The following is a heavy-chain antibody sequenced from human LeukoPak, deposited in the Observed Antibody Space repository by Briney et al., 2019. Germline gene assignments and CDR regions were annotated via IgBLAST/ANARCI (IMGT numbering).Heavy chain of an antibody. CDR2: IKSKTDGGTT. J-gene: IGHJ5*02. D-gene: IGHD3-10*01. V-gene: IGHV3-15*01. Sequence: PGGSLRLSCAASGFTFSNAWMSWVRQAPGKGLEWVGRIKSKTDGGTTDYAAPVKGRFTISRDDSKNTLYLQMNSLKTEDTAVYYCTTGPSLLWFGEFRFDPWGQGTLVTVSS. CDR3: TTGPSLLWFGEFRFDP. CDR1: GFTFSNAW.